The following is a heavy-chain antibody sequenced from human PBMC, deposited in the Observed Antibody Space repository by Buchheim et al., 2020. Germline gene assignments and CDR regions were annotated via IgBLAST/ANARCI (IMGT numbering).Heavy chain of an antibody. Sequence: EVQLLESGGGLVQPGGSLRLSCAASGFTFSSYAMSWVRQAPGKGLDWVSTVTGSGSSTYYADSVKGRFTISRDTSKNTLYLQMNSLRAEDTAVYYCAKYGSGSHLDMFDYWGQGTL. CDR2: VTGSGSST. J-gene: IGHJ4*02. V-gene: IGHV3-23*01. CDR1: GFTFSSYA. CDR3: AKYGSGSHLDMFDY. D-gene: IGHD3-10*01.